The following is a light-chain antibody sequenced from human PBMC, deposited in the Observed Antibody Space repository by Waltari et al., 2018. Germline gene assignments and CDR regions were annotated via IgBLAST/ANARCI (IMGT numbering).Light chain of an antibody. CDR1: SSDVGGYNY. CDR2: DVT. CDR3: SSYTSSSTLYV. Sequence: QSALTQPASVSWSPGQSITLSCTGTSSDVGGYNYVSWYQQHPGKAPKLMIYDVTKRPSGVSNRFSGSKSGNTASLTISGLQAEYEADYYCSSYTSSSTLYVFGTGTKVTVL. V-gene: IGLV2-14*03. J-gene: IGLJ1*01.